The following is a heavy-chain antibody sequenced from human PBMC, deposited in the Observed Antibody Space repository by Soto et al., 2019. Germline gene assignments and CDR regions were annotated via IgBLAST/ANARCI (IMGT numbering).Heavy chain of an antibody. Sequence: EVQLVESGGGLVQPGGSLRLSCAASGFTFSRYAMHWVRQAPGKGLEYVSPISSNGGSTYYANSVKGRFTISRDNSKNTLYLQMGSLRPADPAVYYCARGGRGYEFDYWGQGTLVTVSS. J-gene: IGHJ4*02. CDR1: GFTFSRYA. CDR2: ISSNGGST. V-gene: IGHV3-64*01. CDR3: ARGGRGYEFDY. D-gene: IGHD5-12*01.